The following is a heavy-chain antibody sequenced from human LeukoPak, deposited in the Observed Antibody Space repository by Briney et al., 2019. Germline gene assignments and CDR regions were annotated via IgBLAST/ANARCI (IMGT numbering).Heavy chain of an antibody. V-gene: IGHV4-61*05. CDR3: ARQRLGEISLTAFDI. Sequence: SETLSLTCTVSGGSISSSSYYWGWIRQPPGKGLEWIGYIYSSGSTNYNPSLKSRVTMSVDTSKNQFSLKLMSVTAADTAVYYCARQRLGEISLTAFDIWGRGTMVTISS. CDR1: GGSISSSSYY. J-gene: IGHJ3*02. D-gene: IGHD3-16*02. CDR2: IYSSGST.